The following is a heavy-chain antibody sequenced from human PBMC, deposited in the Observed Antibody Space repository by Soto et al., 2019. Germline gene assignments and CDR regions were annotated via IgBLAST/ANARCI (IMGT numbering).Heavy chain of an antibody. Sequence: PSETLSLTCSVSGVSVTSNRYYWGWVRQPPGKGLQWIGSLFYSGSSYYDPSLRSRVTIYIDTSKNEFSLRLTSVTAADTALYYCARHVWGSGSTLWGRGTLVTVSS. D-gene: IGHD6-19*01. V-gene: IGHV4-39*01. CDR1: GVSVTSNRYY. CDR2: LFYSGSS. J-gene: IGHJ2*01. CDR3: ARHVWGSGSTL.